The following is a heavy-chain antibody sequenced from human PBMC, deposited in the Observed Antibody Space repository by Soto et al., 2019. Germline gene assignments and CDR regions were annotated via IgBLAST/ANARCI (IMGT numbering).Heavy chain of an antibody. Sequence: GSLRLSCAASGFTVSSNYMSWVRQAPGKGLEWVSVIYSGGSTYYADSVKGRFTISRDNSKNTLYLQMNSLRAEDTAVYYCARDYGSAYYGMDVWGQGTTVTVSS. CDR2: IYSGGST. V-gene: IGHV3-53*01. CDR1: GFTVSSNY. D-gene: IGHD3-10*01. J-gene: IGHJ6*02. CDR3: ARDYGSAYYGMDV.